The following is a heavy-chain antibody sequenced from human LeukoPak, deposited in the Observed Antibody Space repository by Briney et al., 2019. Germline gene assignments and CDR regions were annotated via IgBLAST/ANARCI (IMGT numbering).Heavy chain of an antibody. Sequence: PGGSLRLSCAVSGFTFSNYGMSWVRQAPGRGLEGVSVISSSGDSTYYADSVKGQFTISRDNAKNSLYLQMNSLRAEDTALYYCAREAPAYGSGSYYSYYYYMDVWGKGTTVTVSS. CDR3: AREAPAYGSGSYYSYYYYMDV. J-gene: IGHJ6*03. CDR2: ISSSGDST. D-gene: IGHD3-10*01. V-gene: IGHV3-23*01. CDR1: GFTFSNYG.